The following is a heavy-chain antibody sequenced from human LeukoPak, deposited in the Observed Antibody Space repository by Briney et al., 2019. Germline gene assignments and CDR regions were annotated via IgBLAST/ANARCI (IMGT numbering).Heavy chain of an antibody. J-gene: IGHJ4*02. V-gene: IGHV1-69*05. D-gene: IGHD3-22*01. CDR2: IIPIFGTA. CDR1: GGTFSSYA. CDR3: ARDSDSSAYAANLDY. Sequence: SVKVSCKASGGTFSSYAISWVRQSPGQGLEWMGGIIPIFGTANYAQKFQGRVTITTDESTSTAYMELSSLRSEDTAVYYCARDSDSSAYAANLDYWGQGTLVTVSS.